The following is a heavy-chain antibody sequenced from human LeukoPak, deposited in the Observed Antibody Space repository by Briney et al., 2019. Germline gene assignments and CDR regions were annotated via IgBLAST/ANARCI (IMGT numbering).Heavy chain of an antibody. Sequence: GGSLRLSCAASGFTFSSYAMSWVRQAPGKGLEWVSAISGSGGSTYYADSVKGRFTISRDNSKNTLYLQMNSLRAEDTAAYYCAKDSSGYDSSGYWMGSFDYWGQGTLVTVSS. CDR3: AKDSSGYDSSGYWMGSFDY. J-gene: IGHJ4*02. CDR1: GFTFSSYA. CDR2: ISGSGGST. V-gene: IGHV3-23*01. D-gene: IGHD3-22*01.